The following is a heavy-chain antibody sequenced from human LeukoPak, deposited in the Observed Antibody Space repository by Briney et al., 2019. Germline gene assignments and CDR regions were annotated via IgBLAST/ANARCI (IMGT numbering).Heavy chain of an antibody. CDR3: ARGGGNFVIDY. D-gene: IGHD4-23*01. CDR2: ISTNTGNP. J-gene: IGHJ4*02. Sequence: GASVKVSCKASGYTFTTYAMHWVRQAPGQELEWMGWISTNTGNPTYAQGFTGRFVFSLDTSVSTAYLQISSLKAEDTAVYYCARGGGNFVIDYWGQGTLVTVSS. CDR1: GYTFTTYA. V-gene: IGHV7-4-1*02.